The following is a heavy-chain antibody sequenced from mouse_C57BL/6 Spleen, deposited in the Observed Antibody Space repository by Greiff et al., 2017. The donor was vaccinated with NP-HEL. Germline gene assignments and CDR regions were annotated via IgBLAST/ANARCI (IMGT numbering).Heavy chain of an antibody. V-gene: IGHV14-3*01. D-gene: IGHD1-1*01. Sequence: VQLKESVAELVRPGASVKLSCTASGFNIKNTYMHWVKQRPEQGLEWIGRIDPANGNTKYAPKFQGKATITADTSSNTAYLQLSSLTSEDTAIYYWAIYGSSFPWFAYWGQGTLVTVSA. CDR1: GFNIKNTY. J-gene: IGHJ3*01. CDR2: IDPANGNT. CDR3: AIYGSSFPWFAY.